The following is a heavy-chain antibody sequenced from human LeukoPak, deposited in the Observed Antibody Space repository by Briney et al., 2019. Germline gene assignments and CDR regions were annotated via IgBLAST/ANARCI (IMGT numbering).Heavy chain of an antibody. CDR3: ARRFCSSVGCYDDDAFDV. CDR2: ISGYNGKI. Sequence: ASVKVSCKASGHTFVSYGSSWVRQAPGQGLEWMGWISGYNGKINYAQKFQGRVTMTTDTSTSTAYLELRSLTSEDTAVYYCARRFCSSVGCYDDDAFDVWGQGTLVSVSS. D-gene: IGHD2-2*01. V-gene: IGHV1-18*01. CDR1: GHTFVSYG. J-gene: IGHJ3*01.